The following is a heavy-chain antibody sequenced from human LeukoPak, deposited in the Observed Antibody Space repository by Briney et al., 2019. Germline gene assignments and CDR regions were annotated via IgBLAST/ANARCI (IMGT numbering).Heavy chain of an antibody. D-gene: IGHD3-22*01. CDR3: ARRHYDSTDFDP. CDR2: IHPADSDI. Sequence: GESLKISCKASGQGFDNYWIGWVRQTPGKGLEWMGIIHPADSDIVYSPSFQGQVTISADKSISTAYLQWSSLKASDTAIYYCARRHYDSTDFDPWDQGTLVTVSS. CDR1: GQGFDNYW. V-gene: IGHV5-51*01. J-gene: IGHJ5*02.